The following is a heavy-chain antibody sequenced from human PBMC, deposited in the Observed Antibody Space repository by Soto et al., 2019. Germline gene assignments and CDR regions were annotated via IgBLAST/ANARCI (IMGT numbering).Heavy chain of an antibody. J-gene: IGHJ4*02. V-gene: IGHV2-26*01. Sequence: QVTLKESGPVLVKPTETLTLTCTVSGFSLSNTRMGVSWIRQPPGKALEWLAHIFSNDAKSYSTSLKSRLTISKDTAKSQVVLTVTNMDPVDTATYYCARIRWIREYYFDYWGQGTLVAVSS. CDR2: IFSNDAK. D-gene: IGHD5-18*01. CDR1: GFSLSNTRMG. CDR3: ARIRWIREYYFDY.